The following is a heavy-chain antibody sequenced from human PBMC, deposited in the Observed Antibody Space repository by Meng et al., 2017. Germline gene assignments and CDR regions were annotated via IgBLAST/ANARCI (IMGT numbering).Heavy chain of an antibody. CDR3: ARRGAYSSSWQNYFDS. Sequence: LSLTCAASGFTFSSYVMSWVRLAPGRGLEWVSGIGGNSGGTYYADSVKGRFTISRDNSKNTLYLQMDSLRAEDTAVYYCARRGAYSSSWQNYFDSWGQGTLVTVSS. D-gene: IGHD6-13*01. J-gene: IGHJ4*02. V-gene: IGHV3-23*01. CDR2: IGGNSGGT. CDR1: GFTFSSYV.